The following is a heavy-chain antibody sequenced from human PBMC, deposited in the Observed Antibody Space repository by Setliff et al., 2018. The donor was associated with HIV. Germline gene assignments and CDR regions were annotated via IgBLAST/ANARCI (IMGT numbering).Heavy chain of an antibody. D-gene: IGHD7-27*01. V-gene: IGHV4-34*01. Sequence: SETLSLTCTVSGGSISSYYWSWIRQPPGKGLEWIGEINHSGGTNYNPSLKGRVTMSIDTPKNQFSLNVSSVTAADTAVYYCARGWGHDGFDFWGQGTMVTVSS. CDR2: INHSGGT. J-gene: IGHJ3*01. CDR3: ARGWGHDGFDF. CDR1: GGSISSYY.